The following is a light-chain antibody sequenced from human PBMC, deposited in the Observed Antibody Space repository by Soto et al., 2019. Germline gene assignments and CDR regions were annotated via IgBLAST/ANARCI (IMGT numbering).Light chain of an antibody. V-gene: IGKV1-5*03. Sequence: DIQMTQSPSTLSASVGDRVTITCRASQSISNWLAWYQQKPGKAPKLLIYKASNLESGVPSRFSGSGSGTEFTLTISSLQPDDFATYYCQQYKTYFTFGQGTKVEIK. CDR1: QSISNW. CDR2: KAS. J-gene: IGKJ1*01. CDR3: QQYKTYFT.